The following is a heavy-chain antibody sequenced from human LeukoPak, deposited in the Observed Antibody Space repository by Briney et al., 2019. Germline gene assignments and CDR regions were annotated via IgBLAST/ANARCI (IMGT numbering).Heavy chain of an antibody. CDR1: GGSISSYY. J-gene: IGHJ4*02. Sequence: SETLSLTCTVSGGSISSYYWSWIRQPAGKGLEWIGRIYTSGSTNYNPSLKSRVTMSVDTSKNQFSLKLSSVTAADTAVFYCAKGTYYYDSSDLVSVWGQGTLVTVSS. D-gene: IGHD3-22*01. CDR2: IYTSGST. V-gene: IGHV4-4*07. CDR3: AKGTYYYDSSDLVSV.